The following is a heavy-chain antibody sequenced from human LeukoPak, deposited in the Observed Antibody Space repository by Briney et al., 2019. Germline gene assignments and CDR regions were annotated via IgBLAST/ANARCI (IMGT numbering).Heavy chain of an antibody. V-gene: IGHV3-11*01. Sequence: PGGSLRLSCAASGFTFSDYYMSWIRQAPGKGLEWVSYISSSGSTIYYADSVKGRFTISRDNAKNSLYLQMNSLRAEDTAVYYCARRDFWSGYYQYYFDYWGQGTLVTVSS. CDR1: GFTFSDYY. J-gene: IGHJ4*02. CDR2: ISSSGSTI. D-gene: IGHD3-3*01. CDR3: ARRDFWSGYYQYYFDY.